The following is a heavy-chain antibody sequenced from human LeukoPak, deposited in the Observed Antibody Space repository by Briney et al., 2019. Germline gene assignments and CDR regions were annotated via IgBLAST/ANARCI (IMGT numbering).Heavy chain of an antibody. CDR3: ARDTVGYNGPIDY. J-gene: IGHJ4*02. CDR1: GGSISSYY. CDR2: IYYSGST. Sequence: PSETLSLTCTVSGGSISSYYWSWIRQPPGKGLEWIGYIYYSGSTNYNPSLKSRVTISVDTSKNQFSLKLSSVTAADTAVYYCARDTVGYNGPIDYWGQGTLVTVSS. D-gene: IGHD5-24*01. V-gene: IGHV4-59*01.